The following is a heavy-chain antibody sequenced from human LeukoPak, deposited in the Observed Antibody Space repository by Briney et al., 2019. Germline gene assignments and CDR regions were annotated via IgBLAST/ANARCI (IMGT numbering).Heavy chain of an antibody. D-gene: IGHD5-24*01. V-gene: IGHV3-23*01. Sequence: GGSLRLSCAASGFTFSSSAMSWVRQAPGKGLEWVSSISGSGSGGSTYYADSVKGRFTISRDNSKNTLYLQMNSLRAEDTAVYYCAKSGYNRFDYWGQGTLVAVSS. CDR3: AKSGYNRFDY. J-gene: IGHJ4*02. CDR1: GFTFSSSA. CDR2: ISGSGSGGST.